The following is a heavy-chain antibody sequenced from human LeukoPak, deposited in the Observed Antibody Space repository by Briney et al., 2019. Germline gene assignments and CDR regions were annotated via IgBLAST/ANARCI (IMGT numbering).Heavy chain of an antibody. V-gene: IGHV1-46*01. CDR2: INPSGGST. CDR1: GYTFTGYY. Sequence: ASVKVSCKASGYTFTGYYMHWVRQAPGQGLECMGIINPSGGSTNYAQKFQGRVTMTRDTSTNTVYMELSSLRSEDTAVYYCARGPSITMVRGGQWYYYMDVWGKGTTVTISS. CDR3: ARGPSITMVRGGQWYYYMDV. D-gene: IGHD3-10*01. J-gene: IGHJ6*03.